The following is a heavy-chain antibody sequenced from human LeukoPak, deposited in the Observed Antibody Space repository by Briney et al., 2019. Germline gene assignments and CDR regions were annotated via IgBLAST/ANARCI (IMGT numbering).Heavy chain of an antibody. Sequence: PSETLSLTCTVSGGSVSSSSYYWGWIRQSPGKGLEWIGSIDYSGGTYSNPSLKTRLTISVDTSKNQFSLKLSSVTAADTAVYYCARSHYSYYFDYWGQGTLVTVSS. CDR1: GGSVSSSSYY. V-gene: IGHV4-39*01. D-gene: IGHD3-10*01. CDR2: IDYSGGT. J-gene: IGHJ4*02. CDR3: ARSHYSYYFDY.